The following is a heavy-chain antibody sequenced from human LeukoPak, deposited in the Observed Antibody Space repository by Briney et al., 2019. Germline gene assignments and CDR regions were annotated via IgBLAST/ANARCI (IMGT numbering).Heavy chain of an antibody. CDR3: TTQIDGYNDEKDY. J-gene: IGHJ4*02. D-gene: IGHD5-24*01. CDR2: IRSKAYGGTT. Sequence: TGGSLRLSCTASGFTFGNYAMSWVRQAPGKGLEWVGFIRSKAYGGTTEYAASVKGRFTIYRDDSNSIAYLQMNSLKTEDTAVYYCTTQIDGYNDEKDYWGQGTLVTVSS. CDR1: GFTFGNYA. V-gene: IGHV3-49*04.